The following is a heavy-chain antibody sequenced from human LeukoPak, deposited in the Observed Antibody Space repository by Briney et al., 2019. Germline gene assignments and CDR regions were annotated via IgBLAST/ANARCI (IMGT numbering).Heavy chain of an antibody. J-gene: IGHJ4*02. V-gene: IGHV4-39*01. Sequence: TLSLTCSVSGGSISSNNNYWGWIRQPPGKGLEWIGYIYYSGSTYYNPSLKSRVTISVDTSKNQFSLKLSSVTAADTAVYYCARREDGRYTIDYWGQGTLVTVSS. CDR2: IYYSGST. CDR1: GGSISSNNNY. CDR3: ARREDGRYTIDY. D-gene: IGHD5-24*01.